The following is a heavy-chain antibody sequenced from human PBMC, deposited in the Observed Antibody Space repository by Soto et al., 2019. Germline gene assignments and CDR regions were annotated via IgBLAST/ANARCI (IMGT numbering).Heavy chain of an antibody. D-gene: IGHD3-3*01. J-gene: IGHJ4*02. Sequence: GGSLRLSCAASGFTFSSYAMIWVRQAPVNGLEFVSAISGIFGSTYYADSVKGRFTISRYNSKNTLYLQMNSLRDEDTAVYYCAKDLWIGYSRELFDYWGQGTLVTVSS. V-gene: IGHV3-23*01. CDR1: GFTFSSYA. CDR2: ISGIFGST. CDR3: AKDLWIGYSRELFDY.